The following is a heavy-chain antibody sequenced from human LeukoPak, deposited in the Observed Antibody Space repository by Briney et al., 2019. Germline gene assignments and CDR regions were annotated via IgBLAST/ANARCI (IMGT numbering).Heavy chain of an antibody. J-gene: IGHJ6*03. CDR2: ISGSGGST. Sequence: GGSLRLSCAASGFTFSSYGMSWVRQAPGKGLEWVSAISGSGGSTYYADSVKGRFTISRDNSKNTLYLQMNSLRAEDTAVYYCAKEVGSGSQDVMIYYYYMDVWGKGTTVTISS. CDR3: AKEVGSGSQDVMIYYYYMDV. V-gene: IGHV3-23*01. D-gene: IGHD3-10*01. CDR1: GFTFSSYG.